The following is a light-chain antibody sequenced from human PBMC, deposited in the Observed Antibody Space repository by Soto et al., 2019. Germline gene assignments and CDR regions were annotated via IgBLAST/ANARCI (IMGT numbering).Light chain of an antibody. CDR1: QSISSW. CDR2: KAS. V-gene: IGKV1-5*03. J-gene: IGKJ4*01. CDR3: QHYNSYPLT. Sequence: DIQITQSPSTLSASVGDRVTITCRASQSISSWLAWYQQKPGKAPKGLIYKASSLERGVPARLSGSGSGTAVTLTISSLQPDDSATYYCQHYNSYPLTFGGGTKVEI.